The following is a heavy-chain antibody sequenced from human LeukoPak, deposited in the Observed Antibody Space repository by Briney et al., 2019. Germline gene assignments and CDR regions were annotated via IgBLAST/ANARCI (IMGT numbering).Heavy chain of an antibody. CDR2: INHSGST. CDR1: GGSFRGYY. Sequence: PSETLSLTCAVYGGSFRGYYWSWIRQPPGKGLEWIGEINHSGSTNYNPSLKSRVTISVDTSKNQFSLKLSSVTAADTAVYYCARGKSGWYPFRYWGQGTLVTVSS. D-gene: IGHD6-19*01. J-gene: IGHJ4*02. CDR3: ARGKSGWYPFRY. V-gene: IGHV4-34*01.